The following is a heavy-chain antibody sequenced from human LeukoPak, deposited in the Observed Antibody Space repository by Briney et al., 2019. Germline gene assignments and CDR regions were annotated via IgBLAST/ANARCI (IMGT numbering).Heavy chain of an antibody. CDR2: INHSGST. Sequence: SETLSLTCAVYGGSFSGYYWSWIRQPPGKGLEWIGEINHSGSTNYNPSLKSRVTISVDTSKNQFSLKLSSVTAADTAVYYCARGVTVTTKPPNSYYFDYWGQGTLVTVSS. D-gene: IGHD4-17*01. V-gene: IGHV4-34*01. J-gene: IGHJ4*02. CDR3: ARGVTVTTKPPNSYYFDY. CDR1: GGSFSGYY.